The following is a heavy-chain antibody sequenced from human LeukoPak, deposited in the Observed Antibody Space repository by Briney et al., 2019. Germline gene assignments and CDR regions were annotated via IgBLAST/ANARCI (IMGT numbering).Heavy chain of an antibody. CDR2: MNPNSGNT. CDR3: ARGHTYYYGSGSSSANFDY. D-gene: IGHD3-10*01. CDR1: GYTFTSYD. Sequence: ASVKVSCKAFGYTFTSYDINWVRQATGQGLEWMGWMNPNSGNTGYAQKFQGRVTMTRNTSISTAYTELSSLRSEDTAVYYCARGHTYYYGSGSSSANFDYWGQGTLVTVSS. V-gene: IGHV1-8*01. J-gene: IGHJ4*02.